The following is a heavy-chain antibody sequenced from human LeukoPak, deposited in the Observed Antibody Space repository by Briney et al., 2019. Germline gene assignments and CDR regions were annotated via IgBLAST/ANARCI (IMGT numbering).Heavy chain of an antibody. CDR3: AREDPFYRSSTRCLGMDG. V-gene: IGHV3-21*01. J-gene: IGHJ6*01. D-gene: IGHD2-2*01. Sequence: GGSLRLSCAASGFTFSSYSMNWVRQAPGKGLEWVSSISSSSSYIYYADSVKGRFTISGDNAKNSLYLHMNSLRAEDTAVYYCAREDPFYRSSTRCLGMDGWGQRSTVTVSS. CDR2: ISSSSSYI. CDR1: GFTFSSYS.